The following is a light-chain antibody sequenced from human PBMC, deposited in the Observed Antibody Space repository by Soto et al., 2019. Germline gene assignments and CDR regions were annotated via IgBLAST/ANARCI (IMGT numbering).Light chain of an antibody. CDR1: QSVSSN. J-gene: IGKJ1*01. CDR2: GAS. V-gene: IGKV3-15*01. CDR3: QQYNSGFRT. Sequence: EIVMTQSPATLSVSPGERATLSCRASQSVSSNLAWYQQKPGQAPRLLIYGASTRATGIPARFSGSGSGTELPLTISSLQPEDFAVYYCQQYNSGFRTFGQGTKVEI.